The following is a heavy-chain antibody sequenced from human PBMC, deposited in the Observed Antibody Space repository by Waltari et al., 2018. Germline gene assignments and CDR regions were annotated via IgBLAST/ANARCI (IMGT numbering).Heavy chain of an antibody. CDR3: AKDRQYDYVWGTPMGYFDY. D-gene: IGHD3-16*01. CDR1: GFTFSSYA. Sequence: EVQLLESGGGLVQPGGSLRLSCAASGFTFSSYAMRWVRQAPGTGLEWVSVIYSGGSTYYADSVKGRFTISRDNSKNTLYLQMNSLRAEDTAVYYCAKDRQYDYVWGTPMGYFDYWGQGTLVTVSS. J-gene: IGHJ4*02. V-gene: IGHV3-23*03. CDR2: IYSGGST.